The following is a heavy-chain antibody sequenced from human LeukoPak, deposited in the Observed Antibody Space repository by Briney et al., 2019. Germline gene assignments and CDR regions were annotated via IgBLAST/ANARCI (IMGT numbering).Heavy chain of an antibody. D-gene: IGHD2-15*01. CDR1: GYTFPSYF. CDR3: ARDVLPLVQLERLGYCSGGSCYSITY. J-gene: IGHJ4*02. CDR2: INPTGGST. Sequence: GASVKVSCKASGYTFPSYFMHWVRQAPGQGLEWMGIINPTGGSTTYAQKFQGRVTMTRDTSTSTVYMELSSLRSEDTAVYYCARDVLPLVQLERLGYCSGGSCYSITYWGQGTLVTVSS. V-gene: IGHV1-46*01.